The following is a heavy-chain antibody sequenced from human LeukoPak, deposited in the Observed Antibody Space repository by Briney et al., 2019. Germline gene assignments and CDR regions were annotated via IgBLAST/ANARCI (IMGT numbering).Heavy chain of an antibody. CDR1: GGSISSGYY. D-gene: IGHD6-13*01. J-gene: IGHJ6*03. Sequence: SETLSLTCTVSGGSISSGYYWGWIRQPPGKGLEWIGSIYHSGSTYYNPSLKSRVTISVDTSKNQFSLKLSSVTAADTAVYYCARASSSWYFDYYYYYMDVWGKGTTVTVSS. V-gene: IGHV4-38-2*02. CDR3: ARASSSWYFDYYYYYMDV. CDR2: IYHSGST.